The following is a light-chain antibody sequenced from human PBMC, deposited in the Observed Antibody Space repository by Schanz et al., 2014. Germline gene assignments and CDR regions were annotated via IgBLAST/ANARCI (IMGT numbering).Light chain of an antibody. V-gene: IGKV3-20*01. Sequence: EIVLTQSPGALSLSPGDRATLSCRASQSVSNNYVAWYQQKSGQAPRLLISGASRRATGIPDRFSGSGSGTDFTLTISRLEPEDFAVYYCQQYGMSLLSFGPGTKVEIK. J-gene: IGKJ3*01. CDR1: QSVSNNY. CDR3: QQYGMSLLS. CDR2: GAS.